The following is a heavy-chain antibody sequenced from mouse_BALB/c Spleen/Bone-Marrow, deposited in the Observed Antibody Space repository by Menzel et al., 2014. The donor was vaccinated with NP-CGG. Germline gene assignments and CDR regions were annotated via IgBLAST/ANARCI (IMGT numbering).Heavy chain of an antibody. CDR1: GFNVKDTY. CDR2: IDPANGNT. V-gene: IGHV14-3*02. Sequence: VQLKESGAELVKPGASVKLSCTASGFNVKDTYMHWVKQRPEQGLEWIGRIDPANGNTKYDPKFQGKATITADTSSNTAHLHLSSLTSEDTAVYYCANEWFAYWGQGTLVTVSA. CDR3: ANEWFAY. J-gene: IGHJ3*01.